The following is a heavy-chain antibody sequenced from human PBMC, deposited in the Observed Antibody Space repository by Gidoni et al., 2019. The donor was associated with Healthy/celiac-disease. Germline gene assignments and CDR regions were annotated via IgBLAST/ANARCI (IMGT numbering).Heavy chain of an antibody. V-gene: IGHV3-23*01. Sequence: EVQLLESGGGLVQPGGSLRLSCAASGFTFSSYAMSWVRQAQGQGLWLVSAISGSGGSTYYADSVKGRFTISRDNSKNTLYLQMNSLRAEDTAVYYCAKDRWYQLPGDYWGQGTLVTVSS. CDR2: ISGSGGST. J-gene: IGHJ4*02. CDR3: AKDRWYQLPGDY. CDR1: GFTFSSYA. D-gene: IGHD2-2*01.